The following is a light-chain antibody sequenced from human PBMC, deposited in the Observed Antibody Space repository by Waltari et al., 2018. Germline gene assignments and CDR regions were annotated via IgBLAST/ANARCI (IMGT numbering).Light chain of an antibody. CDR1: ENIHNW. V-gene: IGKV1-5*03. CDR2: KAS. CDR3: QQYTDYSGRT. Sequence: DIQMTQSPSTLSASVGDRVTVTCRASENIHNWLAWYQQKPGKAPTLLIYKASNLQNGVPSRFSGSGFGTEFTLTINRLQPDDFATYYCQQYTDYSGRTFGQGTKVEIK. J-gene: IGKJ1*01.